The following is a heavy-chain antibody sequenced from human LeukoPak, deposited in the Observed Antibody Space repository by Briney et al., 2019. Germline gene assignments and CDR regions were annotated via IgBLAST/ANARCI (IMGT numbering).Heavy chain of an antibody. Sequence: ASVKVSCKASGYTFTGYYMHWVRQAPGQGLEWMGWINPNSGGTNYAQKFQGRVTMTRDTSISTAYMELSRLRSDDTAVYYCAREGVYLPDPSSYHRHAFDVWGKGTVVIVSS. V-gene: IGHV1-2*02. J-gene: IGHJ3*01. CDR2: INPNSGGT. D-gene: IGHD3-16*02. CDR1: GYTFTGYY. CDR3: AREGVYLPDPSSYHRHAFDV.